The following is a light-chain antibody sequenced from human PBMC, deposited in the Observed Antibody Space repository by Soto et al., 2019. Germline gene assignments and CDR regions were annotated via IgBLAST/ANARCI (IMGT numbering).Light chain of an antibody. CDR2: EAS. J-gene: IGKJ5*01. CDR1: ESVDDY. Sequence: EILFRQSPDTLSLSPGDRATLSCRASESVDDYLAWYQQKPGQAPRLVIYEASNRATGIPARFSGSGSGTDFTLTITSLDPEDFAVYYCQQRSNWPHPITFGQGTRLEIK. CDR3: QQRSNWPHPIT. V-gene: IGKV3-11*01.